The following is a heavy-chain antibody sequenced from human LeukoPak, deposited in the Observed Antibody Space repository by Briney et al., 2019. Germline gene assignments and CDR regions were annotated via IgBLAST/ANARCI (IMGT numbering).Heavy chain of an antibody. CDR3: AKDSKIVGATFRSYHYMDV. J-gene: IGHJ6*03. CDR1: GFSFSIHA. CDR2: IRGSGDRT. Sequence: GGSLRLSCAASGFSFSIHAMSWVRQAPGKGLEWVSAIRGSGDRTHYADSVKGRFTISRDNSKNTLYLQMNSLRAEDTAVYYCAKDSKIVGATFRSYHYMDVWGKGTAVTVSS. D-gene: IGHD1-26*01. V-gene: IGHV3-23*01.